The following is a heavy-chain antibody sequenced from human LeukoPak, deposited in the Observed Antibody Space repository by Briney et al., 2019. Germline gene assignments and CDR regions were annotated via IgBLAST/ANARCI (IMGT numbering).Heavy chain of an antibody. CDR2: ISSSSSHI. Sequence: GGSLRLSCAASGFTFSSYSMNWVRQAPGKGLEWVSSISSSSSHIYYADSVKGRFTISRDNAKNSLYLQMNSLRAEDTAVYYCARDRRTYDLVDYWGQGTLVTVSS. CDR3: ARDRRTYDLVDY. CDR1: GFTFSSYS. J-gene: IGHJ4*02. V-gene: IGHV3-21*01. D-gene: IGHD3-3*01.